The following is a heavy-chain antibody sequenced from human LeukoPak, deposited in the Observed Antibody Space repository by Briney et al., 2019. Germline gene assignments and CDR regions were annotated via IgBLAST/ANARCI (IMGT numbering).Heavy chain of an antibody. D-gene: IGHD3-3*01. J-gene: IGHJ4*02. Sequence: ASVKVSCKASGYTFTTYYMHWVRQAPGQGLEWMGTLNPSGGSTSYAQKFQGRVTMTTDTPTSTVYMELSSLGSEDTAVYYCARASGYYTAVDFWGQGTLVTVSS. V-gene: IGHV1-46*01. CDR1: GYTFTTYY. CDR2: LNPSGGST. CDR3: ARASGYYTAVDF.